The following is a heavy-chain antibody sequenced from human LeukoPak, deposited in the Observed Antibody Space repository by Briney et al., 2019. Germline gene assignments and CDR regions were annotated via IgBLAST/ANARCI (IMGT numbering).Heavy chain of an antibody. D-gene: IGHD6-19*01. CDR2: ISYDGSNK. Sequence: GGSLRLSCAASGFTFSSYAMHWVRQAPGKGLEWVAVISYDGSNKYYADSVKGRFTISRDNSKNTLYLQMNSLRAEDTAVYYCARESRRYSSGWYPVGYWGQGTLVTVSS. CDR1: GFTFSSYA. J-gene: IGHJ4*02. V-gene: IGHV3-30-3*01. CDR3: ARESRRYSSGWYPVGY.